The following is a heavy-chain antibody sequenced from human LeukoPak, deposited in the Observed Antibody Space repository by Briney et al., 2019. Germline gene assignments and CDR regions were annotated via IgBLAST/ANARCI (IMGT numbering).Heavy chain of an antibody. Sequence: ASVKVSCKASGYTFTGYYMHWVRQAPGQGLEWMGWINPNSGGTNYAQKFQGWVTMTRDTSLSTAYMELSRLRSDDTAVYYCARDWELGDFDYWGQGTLVTVSS. CDR1: GYTFTGYY. D-gene: IGHD1-26*01. CDR2: INPNSGGT. V-gene: IGHV1-2*04. CDR3: ARDWELGDFDY. J-gene: IGHJ4*02.